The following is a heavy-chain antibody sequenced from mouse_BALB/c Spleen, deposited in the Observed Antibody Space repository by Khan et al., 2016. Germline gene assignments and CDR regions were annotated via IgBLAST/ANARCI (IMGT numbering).Heavy chain of an antibody. V-gene: IGHV9-2-1*01. CDR3: AREVRQSFDY. CDR1: GYTFTDYS. J-gene: IGHJ2*01. D-gene: IGHD2-14*01. Sequence: QIQLVQSGPELKKPGETVKISCKASGYTFTDYSMHWVKQAPGKGLKWMGWINTETGEPTYADDFKGRFAFSLETSASTADLQINNLKNEDTATYFCAREVRQSFDYWGQGTTLPVSS. CDR2: INTETGEP.